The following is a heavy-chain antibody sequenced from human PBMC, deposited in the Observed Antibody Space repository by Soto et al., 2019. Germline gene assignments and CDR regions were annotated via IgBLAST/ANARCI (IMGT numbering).Heavy chain of an antibody. CDR2: ISGSGSIT. V-gene: IGHV3-23*01. J-gene: IGHJ4*02. D-gene: IGHD3-10*01. CDR3: AKDIRGLRGAYYFDN. CDR1: GFSFSSYA. Sequence: EVQLLESGGGLVQPGGSLRLSCAASGFSFSSYAMTWVRQAPGQGLEWVSAISGSGSITYYADSVKGRFTISRDNSKNTLDLQMNSLRAEDTAVYYCAKDIRGLRGAYYFDNWGQGILVTVSS.